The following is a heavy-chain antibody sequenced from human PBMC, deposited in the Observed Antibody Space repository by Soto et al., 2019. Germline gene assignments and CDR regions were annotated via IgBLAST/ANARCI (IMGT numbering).Heavy chain of an antibody. V-gene: IGHV3-74*01. CDR2: MNEDGGTT. CDR3: ASDLSGRADV. J-gene: IGHJ6*02. D-gene: IGHD3-10*01. Sequence: GGSLRLSCAASGFTFSSYWMHWVRQAPGKGLVWVSRMNEDGGTTDYADPVKGRFTISRDYAKNTLYLQMNSLRVEDTAVYYCASDLSGRADVWGQGTTVTVSS. CDR1: GFTFSSYW.